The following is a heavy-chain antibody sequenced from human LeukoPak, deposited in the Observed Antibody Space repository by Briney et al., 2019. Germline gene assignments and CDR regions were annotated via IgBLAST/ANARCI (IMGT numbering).Heavy chain of an antibody. V-gene: IGHV3-21*01. D-gene: IGHD3-22*01. J-gene: IGHJ4*02. CDR2: ISSSSSYI. CDR1: GFTFSSYS. CDR3: ARNPRNYYYDSSGYYVN. Sequence: GGSLRLSCAASGFTFSSYSMNWVRQAPGKGLEWVSSISSSSSYIYYADSVKGRFTISRDNAKNSLYLQMNSLRAEDTAVYYCARNPRNYYYDSSGYYVNWGQGTLVTVSS.